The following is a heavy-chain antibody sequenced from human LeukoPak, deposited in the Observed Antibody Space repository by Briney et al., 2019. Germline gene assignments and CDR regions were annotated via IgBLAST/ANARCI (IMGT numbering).Heavy chain of an antibody. CDR2: ISSSSSYI. Sequence: GGSLTLSCAVSGFTFSRFSMTWVRQAPGKGLEWVSSISSSSSYICYRDSVKGRFTISRDNAKNSLYLQMHSLRAEDTAVYYCALVGATSWAPFDYWGQGTLVTVSS. D-gene: IGHD1-26*01. V-gene: IGHV3-21*01. J-gene: IGHJ4*02. CDR3: ALVGATSWAPFDY. CDR1: GFTFSRFS.